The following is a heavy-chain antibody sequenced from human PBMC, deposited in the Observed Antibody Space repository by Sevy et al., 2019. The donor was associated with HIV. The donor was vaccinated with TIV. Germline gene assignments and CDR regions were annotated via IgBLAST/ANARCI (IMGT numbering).Heavy chain of an antibody. CDR2: ISNSGTTI. D-gene: IGHD4-17*01. J-gene: IGHJ4*02. CDR1: GFSFSSYE. Sequence: GGSLRLSCAASGFSFSSYEINWVRQAPGKGLEWVSYISNSGTTISYSDSVRGRFTISRDNARNLLYLQMNSLRAEDTAVYFCARDLPPSATTVPHFDCWGQGTLVTVSS. CDR3: ARDLPPSATTVPHFDC. V-gene: IGHV3-48*03.